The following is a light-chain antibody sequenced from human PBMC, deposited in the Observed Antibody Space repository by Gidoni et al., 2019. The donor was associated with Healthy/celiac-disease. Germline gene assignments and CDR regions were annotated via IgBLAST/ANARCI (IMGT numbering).Light chain of an antibody. CDR2: KAS. Sequence: DIQLTQSPSTLSAAVGDRVTITCLASQSISSWLAWYQQKPGKAPKLLIYKASSLESGVPSRFSGSGYGTEFTLTISSLQPDDFATYYCQHPAYTFGQGTKLEIK. CDR1: QSISSW. V-gene: IGKV1-5*03. CDR3: QHPAYT. J-gene: IGKJ2*01.